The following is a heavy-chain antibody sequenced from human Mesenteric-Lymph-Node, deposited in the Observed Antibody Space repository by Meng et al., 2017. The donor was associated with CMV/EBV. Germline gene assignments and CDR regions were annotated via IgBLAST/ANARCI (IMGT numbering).Heavy chain of an antibody. V-gene: IGHV3-74*01. CDR1: GFTFSSYW. CDR3: ASQGYCSSTSCYFSYGMDV. J-gene: IGHJ6*02. Sequence: SCAASGFTFSSYWMHWVRQAPGKGLVWVSRINSDGSSTSYADSVKGRFTISRDNAKNTLYLQMNSLRAEDTAVYYCASQGYCSSTSCYFSYGMDVWGQGTTVTVSS. D-gene: IGHD2-2*01. CDR2: INSDGSST.